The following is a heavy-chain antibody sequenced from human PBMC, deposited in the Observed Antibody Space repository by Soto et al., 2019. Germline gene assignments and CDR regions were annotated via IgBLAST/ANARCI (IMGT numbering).Heavy chain of an antibody. J-gene: IGHJ4*02. Sequence: GGSLRLSCAASGFTFSSYGMHWVRQAPGKGLEGVAIISFDGSDKYYADSVKGRFTISKDNSKNMLYLEMNSLRADDTAVYFCVKGAWLDYWGQGNMVTVSS. CDR2: ISFDGSDK. V-gene: IGHV3-30*18. CDR1: GFTFSSYG. CDR3: VKGAWLDY.